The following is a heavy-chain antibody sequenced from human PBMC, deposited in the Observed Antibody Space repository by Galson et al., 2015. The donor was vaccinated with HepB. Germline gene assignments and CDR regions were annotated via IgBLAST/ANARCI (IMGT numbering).Heavy chain of an antibody. V-gene: IGHV3-9*01. J-gene: IGHJ4*02. CDR3: AKDSGYDLRDLDY. CDR1: GFTFDDYA. D-gene: IGHD3-3*01. CDR2: IRWNSGSI. Sequence: SLRLSCAASGFTFDDYAMHWVRQAPGKGLEWVSGIRWNSGSIGYADSVKGRFTISRDNAKNSLYLQMNSLRAEDTALYYCAKDSGYDLRDLDYWGQGTLVTVSS.